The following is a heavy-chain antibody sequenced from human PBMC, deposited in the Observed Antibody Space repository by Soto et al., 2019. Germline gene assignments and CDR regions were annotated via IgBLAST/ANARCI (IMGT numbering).Heavy chain of an antibody. CDR2: IIPIFGTA. D-gene: IGHD3-10*01. CDR1: GGTFSSYA. CDR3: ARGLKPMVRGVLLSWFDP. Sequence: SVKVSCKASGGTFSSYAISWVRQAPGQGLEWMGGIIPIFGTANYAQKFQGRVTITADESTSTAYMELSSLRSEDTAVYYCARGLKPMVRGVLLSWFDPWGQGTLVTVSS. J-gene: IGHJ5*02. V-gene: IGHV1-69*13.